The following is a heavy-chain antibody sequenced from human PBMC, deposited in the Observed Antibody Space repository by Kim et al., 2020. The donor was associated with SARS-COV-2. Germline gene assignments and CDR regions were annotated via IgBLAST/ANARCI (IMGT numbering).Heavy chain of an antibody. CDR1: GVSFSGYD. V-gene: IGHV4-34*01. CDR3: ATLYQSDHHNYGVDL. CDR2: INDRGTT. Sequence: SETLSLTCAVHGVSFSGYDWCWIRQSPGRGLEWIGEINDRGTTNYNPSLKSRVTISADTSKNQFSLSLSSVTAADTAVYFCATLYQSDHHNYGVDLWCQG. D-gene: IGHD3-16*01. J-gene: IGHJ6*02.